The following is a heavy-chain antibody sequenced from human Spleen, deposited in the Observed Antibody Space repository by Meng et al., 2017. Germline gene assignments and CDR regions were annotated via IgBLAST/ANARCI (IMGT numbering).Heavy chain of an antibody. J-gene: IGHJ6*02. V-gene: IGHV3-21*06. D-gene: IGHD6-13*01. CDR3: ARDLAVAPLPGYYYGMDV. CDR2: ISSGSTYI. Sequence: GESLKISCAASGFTFSSYMMNWVRQAPGKGLEWVSSISSGSTYIYHADSVRGRFTISRDNAKNSPYLQMNSLRAEDTAVYYCARDLAVAPLPGYYYGMDVWGQGTTVTVSS. CDR1: GFTFSSYM.